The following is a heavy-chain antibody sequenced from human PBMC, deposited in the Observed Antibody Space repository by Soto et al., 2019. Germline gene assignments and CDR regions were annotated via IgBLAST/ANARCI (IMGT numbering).Heavy chain of an antibody. CDR3: ARGDCSGGSCYSLGYYYYGMDV. Sequence: QVQLVESGGGVVQPGRSLRLSCAASGFTFSSYAMHWVRQAPGKGLEWVAVISSDGSNKYYADSVKGRFTISRDNSKNTLYLQMNSLRAEDTAVYYCARGDCSGGSCYSLGYYYYGMDVWGQGTTVTVSS. CDR1: GFTFSSYA. D-gene: IGHD2-15*01. V-gene: IGHV3-30-3*01. CDR2: ISSDGSNK. J-gene: IGHJ6*02.